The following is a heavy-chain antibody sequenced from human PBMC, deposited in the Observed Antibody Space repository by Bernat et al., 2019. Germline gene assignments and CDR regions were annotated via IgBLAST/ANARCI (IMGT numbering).Heavy chain of an antibody. CDR2: ISYAGSNK. D-gene: IGHD5-18*01. Sequence: QVQLVESGGGVVQPGRSLRLSCAASGFTFSSYAMHWVRQAPGKGLEWVAVISYAGSNKYYADSVKGRFTISRENSKNTLYLQMNSLRAEDTAVYYCARGFSMVIDYYYGMDVWGQGSTVTVSS. V-gene: IGHV3-30-3*01. J-gene: IGHJ6*02. CDR1: GFTFSSYA. CDR3: ARGFSMVIDYYYGMDV.